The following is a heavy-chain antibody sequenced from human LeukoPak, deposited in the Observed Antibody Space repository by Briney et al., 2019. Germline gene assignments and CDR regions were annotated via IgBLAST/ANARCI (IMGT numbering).Heavy chain of an antibody. D-gene: IGHD3-10*01. Sequence: SETLSLTCAVYGGSFSGYYWSWIRQPPGKGLEWIGEINHSGSTYYNPSLKSRVTISVDTSKNQFSLKLSSVTAADTAVYYCARESGARYYYYGMDVWGQGTTVTVSS. CDR1: GGSFSGYY. CDR3: ARESGARYYYYGMDV. J-gene: IGHJ6*02. CDR2: INHSGST. V-gene: IGHV4-34*01.